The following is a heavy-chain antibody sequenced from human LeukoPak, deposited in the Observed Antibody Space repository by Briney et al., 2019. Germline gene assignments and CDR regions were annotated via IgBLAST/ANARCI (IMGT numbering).Heavy chain of an antibody. CDR2: SDPEDGET. D-gene: IGHD1-26*01. CDR3: ATNRYSGSYGVLYYFDY. J-gene: IGHJ4*02. CDR1: GSTLSDLS. V-gene: IGHV1-24*01. Sequence: GASVKVSCKVSGSTLSDLSIHWVRQAPGKGLEYVGGSDPEDGETIYAQKFQGRVTMTEDTSTDTAYMELSSLRSEDTAVYYCATNRYSGSYGVLYYFDYWGQGTLVTVSS.